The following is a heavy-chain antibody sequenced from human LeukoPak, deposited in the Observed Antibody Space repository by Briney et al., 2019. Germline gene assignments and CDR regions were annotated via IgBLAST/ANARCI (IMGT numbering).Heavy chain of an antibody. D-gene: IGHD6-13*01. Sequence: SQTVSLTSAISGDSVSSISAAWNWLRQSPSRGLEWLRRTYYRSKWYNDYAVSVKSRITINPDTYKNQFSLQLNSVTPEDTAVYYCAREVRGQQQLNQPFDYWGQGTLVTVSS. CDR2: TYYRSKWYN. CDR3: AREVRGQQQLNQPFDY. CDR1: GDSVSSISAA. J-gene: IGHJ4*02. V-gene: IGHV6-1*01.